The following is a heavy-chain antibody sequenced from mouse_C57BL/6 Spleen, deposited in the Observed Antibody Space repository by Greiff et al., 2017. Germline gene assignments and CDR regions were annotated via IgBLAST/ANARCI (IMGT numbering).Heavy chain of an antibody. Sequence: VQLQQSGPGLVKPGASVKLSCTASGYTFTSYDINWVQQRPGQGLEWIGWISPRGGSTKYNEKFKGKATLTVDTASSEEYMELHSLTSEDSAVYFCARPIYYGSSPGVWGTGTTVTVSS. CDR1: GYTFTSYD. CDR3: ARPIYYGSSPGV. J-gene: IGHJ1*03. V-gene: IGHV1-85*01. CDR2: ISPRGGST. D-gene: IGHD1-1*01.